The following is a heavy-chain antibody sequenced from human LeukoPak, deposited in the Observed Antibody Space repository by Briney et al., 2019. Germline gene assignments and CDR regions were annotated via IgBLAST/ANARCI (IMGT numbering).Heavy chain of an antibody. D-gene: IGHD1-26*01. CDR3: AAHRTAGSYSSIDC. CDR1: GFTFSNFG. J-gene: IGHJ4*02. CDR2: ISTSGGST. V-gene: IGHV3-23*01. Sequence: PGGSLRLSCTATGFTFSNFGMAWVRQAPGKGLEWVSAISTSGGSTYYADSVKGRFTISRDNSKNTLYLQMNSLRAEDTAVYYCAAHRTAGSYSSIDCWGQGTLVTVSS.